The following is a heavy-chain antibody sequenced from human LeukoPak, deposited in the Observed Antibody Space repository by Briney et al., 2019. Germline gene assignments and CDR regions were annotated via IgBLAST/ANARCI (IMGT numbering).Heavy chain of an antibody. CDR3: ARHKAERGSSGYDWGAFDV. CDR2: IYPDDSDT. Sequence: GESLKISCKGSGYSFVNYCIGWVRQMPGKGLEWMGIIYPDDSDTRYSPSFQGQVTISADKSISTAYLQWSSLKASDTAMYYCARHKAERGSSGYDWGAFDVWGQGTMVTVSS. J-gene: IGHJ3*01. D-gene: IGHD5-12*01. V-gene: IGHV5-51*01. CDR1: GYSFVNYC.